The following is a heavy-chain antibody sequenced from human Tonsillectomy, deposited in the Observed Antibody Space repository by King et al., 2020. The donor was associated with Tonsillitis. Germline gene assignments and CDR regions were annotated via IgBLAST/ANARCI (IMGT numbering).Heavy chain of an antibody. CDR3: ARDRGDSSGGFYFDY. Sequence: QLVQSGGGVVQPGRSLRLSCAASGFTFSSYPMHWVRQAPGKGLEWVAVIAYDGSNKYYADSVKGRFTISRDNSKNTLYLQMNSLRAEDTAVFYCARDRGDSSGGFYFDYGGQGTLAT. D-gene: IGHD6-19*01. J-gene: IGHJ4*02. CDR1: GFTFSSYP. CDR2: IAYDGSNK. V-gene: IGHV3-30*01.